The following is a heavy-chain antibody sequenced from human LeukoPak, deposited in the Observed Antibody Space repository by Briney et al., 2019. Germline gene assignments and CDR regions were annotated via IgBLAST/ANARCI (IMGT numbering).Heavy chain of an antibody. V-gene: IGHV4-34*01. J-gene: IGHJ4*02. Sequence: SETLSLTCAVYGGSFSGYYWSWIRQPPGKGLEWIGEINHSGSTNYNPSLKSRVTISVDTSKNQFSLKLSSVTAADTAVHYCARGMRASDYWGQGTLVTVSS. CDR3: ARGMRASDY. CDR1: GGSFSGYY. CDR2: INHSGST.